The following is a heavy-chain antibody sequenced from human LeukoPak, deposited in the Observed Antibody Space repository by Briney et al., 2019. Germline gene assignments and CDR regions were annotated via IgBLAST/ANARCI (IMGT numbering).Heavy chain of an antibody. J-gene: IGHJ4*02. CDR2: FDPEDGET. D-gene: IGHD3-10*01. V-gene: IGHV1-24*01. CDR3: ATDLANYYGSGSYAFDY. Sequence: ASVKVSCKVSGYTLTELSMHWVRQAPGKGLEWMGGFDPEDGETIYAQKFQGRVTMTEDTSTDTAYMELSSLRSEDTAVYYCATDLANYYGSGSYAFDYWGQGTLVTVSS. CDR1: GYTLTELS.